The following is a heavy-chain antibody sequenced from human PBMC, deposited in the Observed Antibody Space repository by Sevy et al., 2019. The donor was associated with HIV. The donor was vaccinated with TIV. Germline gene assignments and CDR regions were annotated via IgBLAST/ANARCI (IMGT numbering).Heavy chain of an antibody. J-gene: IGHJ4*02. V-gene: IGHV3-53*01. CDR3: ARGGIAVAAYFDY. CDR2: IYSGGST. CDR1: GFTVSSNY. D-gene: IGHD6-19*01. Sequence: GGSLRLSCAASGFTVSSNYMSWVRQAPGKGLEWVSVIYSGGSTYYEDSVKGRFTISRDNSKNTLYLQMNGLRAEDTAVYYCARGGIAVAAYFDYWGQGTLVTVSS.